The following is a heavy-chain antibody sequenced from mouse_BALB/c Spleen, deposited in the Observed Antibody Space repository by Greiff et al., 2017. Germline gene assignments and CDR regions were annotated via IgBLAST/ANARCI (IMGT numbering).Heavy chain of an antibody. V-gene: IGHV3-6*02. Sequence: EVQLQQSGPGLVKPSQSLSLTCSVTGYSITSGYYWNWIRQFPGNKLEWMGYISYDGSNNYNPSLKNRISITRDTSKNQFFLKLNSVTTEDTATYYCATGNGNYWYFDVWGAGTTVTVSS. CDR2: ISYDGSN. CDR3: ATGNGNYWYFDV. CDR1: GYSITSGYY. J-gene: IGHJ1*01. D-gene: IGHD2-1*01.